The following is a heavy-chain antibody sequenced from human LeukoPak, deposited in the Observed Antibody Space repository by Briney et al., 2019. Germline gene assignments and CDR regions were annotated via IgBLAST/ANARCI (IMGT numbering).Heavy chain of an antibody. CDR1: GFTFSNAW. Sequence: GGSLRLSCAASGFTFSNAWMSWVRQAPGKGLEWVGRIKSKTDGGTTDYAAPVKGRFTISRDDSKNTLYLQMNSPKTEDTAVYYCTAQMATTKEDYYYYYMDVWGKGTTVTVSS. CDR2: IKSKTDGGTT. V-gene: IGHV3-15*01. CDR3: TAQMATTKEDYYYYYMDV. D-gene: IGHD5-24*01. J-gene: IGHJ6*03.